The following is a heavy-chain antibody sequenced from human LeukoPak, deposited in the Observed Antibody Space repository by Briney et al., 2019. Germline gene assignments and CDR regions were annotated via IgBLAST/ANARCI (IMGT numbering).Heavy chain of an antibody. CDR3: ARLFESSGYYPGIDY. CDR2: IYYSGST. D-gene: IGHD3-22*01. J-gene: IGHJ4*02. Sequence: ASETLSLTRTVSGGFISSSSYYWGWIRQLPGKGLEWIGSIYYSGSTYYNPSLKSRVTISVDTSKNQFSLKLSSVTAADTAVYYCARLFESSGYYPGIDYWGQGTLVTVSS. CDR1: GGFISSSSYY. V-gene: IGHV4-39*01.